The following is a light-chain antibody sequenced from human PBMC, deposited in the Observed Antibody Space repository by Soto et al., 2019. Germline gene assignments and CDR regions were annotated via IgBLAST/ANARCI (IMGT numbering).Light chain of an antibody. CDR3: HQYNSYPA. V-gene: IGKV1-5*01. J-gene: IGKJ1*01. Sequence: DIQMTQSPSTLSASVGDRVTITCRDSQSISSWLAWYQQKPGKAPKLLIYDASSLESGVPSRFSGSGSGTEFTLTISSLQPDDFATYYCHQYNSYPAFGQGTKVEIK. CDR2: DAS. CDR1: QSISSW.